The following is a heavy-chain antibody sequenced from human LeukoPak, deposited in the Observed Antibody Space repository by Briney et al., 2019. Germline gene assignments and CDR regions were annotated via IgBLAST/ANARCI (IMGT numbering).Heavy chain of an antibody. Sequence: SETLSLTCTVSGGSISSGSYYWSWIRQPAGKGLEWIGRIYTSGSTNYNPSLKSRVTISVDTSKNQFSLKLSSVTAADTAVYYCARSRSGGNLSYFDYWGQGTPVTVSS. CDR1: GGSISSGSYY. J-gene: IGHJ4*02. CDR3: ARSRSGGNLSYFDY. D-gene: IGHD6-19*01. CDR2: IYTSGST. V-gene: IGHV4-61*02.